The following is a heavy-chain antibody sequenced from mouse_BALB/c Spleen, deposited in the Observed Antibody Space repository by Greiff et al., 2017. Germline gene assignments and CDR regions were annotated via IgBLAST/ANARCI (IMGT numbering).Heavy chain of an antibody. V-gene: IGHV5-6-5*01. CDR2: ISSGGST. CDR3: AREDGYDEEDY. CDR1: GFTFSSYA. D-gene: IGHD2-2*01. J-gene: IGHJ2*01. Sequence: DVQLVESGGGLVKPGGSLKLSCAASGFTFSSYAMSWVRQTPEKRLEWVASISSGGSTYYPDSVKGRFTISRDNARNILYLQMSSLRSEDTAMYYCAREDGYDEEDYWGQGTTLTVSS.